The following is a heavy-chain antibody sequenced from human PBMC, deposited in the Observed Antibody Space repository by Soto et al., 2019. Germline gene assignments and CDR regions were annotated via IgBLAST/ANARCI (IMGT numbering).Heavy chain of an antibody. J-gene: IGHJ4*02. CDR2: INSDGSST. CDR3: ARDNTEQPHPFDY. V-gene: IGHV3-74*01. Sequence: PGGSLRLSCAASGFTFSSYWMHWVRQAPGKGLVWVSRINSDGSSTSYADSVKGRFTISRDNAKNTLYQQMNSLRAEDTAVYYCARDNTEQPHPFDYWGQGTLVTVSS. CDR1: GFTFSSYW. D-gene: IGHD6-13*01.